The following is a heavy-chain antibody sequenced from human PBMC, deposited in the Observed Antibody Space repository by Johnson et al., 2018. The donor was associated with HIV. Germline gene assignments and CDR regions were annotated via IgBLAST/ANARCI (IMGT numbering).Heavy chain of an antibody. D-gene: IGHD6-19*01. CDR2: ISYDGSNK. CDR1: GLTFNNYP. CDR3: ARSGAGAAFDI. V-gene: IGHV3-30*04. Sequence: QVQLVESGGGVVRPGRSLRLSCSVSGLTFNNYPMHWVRQAPGKGLEWVAVISYDGSNKYYADSVKGRFSISRDNSKNSLYLQMNSLRAEDTALYYCARSGAGAAFDIWGQGTRVTVSS. J-gene: IGHJ3*02.